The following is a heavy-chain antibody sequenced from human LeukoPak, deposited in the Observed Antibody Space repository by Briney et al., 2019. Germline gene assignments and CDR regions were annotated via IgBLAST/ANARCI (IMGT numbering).Heavy chain of an antibody. J-gene: IGHJ5*02. D-gene: IGHD2-15*01. CDR3: AREGECSGGSCYSYGWFDP. CDR1: GGTVSSGGDY. Sequence: SETLSLTCTVSGGTVSSGGDYWSWIRQPPGKGLEWIGYISSSGTNYNPSLKSRVTISVDTSKNQFSLKLRSATTADTALYYCAREGECSGGSCYSYGWFDPWGQGTLVTVSS. V-gene: IGHV4-61*08. CDR2: ISSSGT.